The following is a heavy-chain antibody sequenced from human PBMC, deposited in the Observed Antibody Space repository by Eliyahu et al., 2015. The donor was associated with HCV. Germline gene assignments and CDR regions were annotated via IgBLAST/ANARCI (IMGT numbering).Heavy chain of an antibody. CDR1: GGXFSSYA. Sequence: QVQLVQSGAEVKKSGSSVKVSCKASGGXFSSYAISWVRQAPGQGLEWMGGIIPIFGTANYAQKFQGRVTITADESTSTAYMELSSLRSEDTAVYYCARASTREAKSYYFDYWGQGTLVTVSS. J-gene: IGHJ4*02. D-gene: IGHD1-14*01. CDR3: ARASTREAKSYYFDY. CDR2: IIPIFGTA. V-gene: IGHV1-69*01.